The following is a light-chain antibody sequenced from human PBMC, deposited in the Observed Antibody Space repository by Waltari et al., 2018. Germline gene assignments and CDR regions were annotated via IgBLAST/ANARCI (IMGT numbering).Light chain of an antibody. CDR2: GAS. J-gene: IGKJ1*01. CDR1: QSVSRT. Sequence: EIVLTQSPGTLSLSPGERATLSCRASQSVSRTLAWYQQKPGQAPKLLIYGASIWATGIPDRFTGSGSGTDFSLTISSLEPEDFAIYFCQHYVRLPATFGQGTKVEIK. CDR3: QHYVRLPAT. V-gene: IGKV3-20*01.